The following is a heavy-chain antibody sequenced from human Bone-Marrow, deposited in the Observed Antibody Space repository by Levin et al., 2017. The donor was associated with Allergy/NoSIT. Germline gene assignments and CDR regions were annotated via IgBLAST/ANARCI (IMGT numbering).Heavy chain of an antibody. V-gene: IGHV3-74*01. CDR1: GFALTSVW. CDR2: ISENGRTI. Sequence: SCKASGFALTSVWMHWVRQVPGKGLVWVSRISENGRTINYADFVRGRFTISRDDAKNILYLQMNSLTDEDTALYYCATVVPSKAFAFDVWGQGTMVTV. CDR3: ATVVPSKAFAFDV. J-gene: IGHJ3*01. D-gene: IGHD5-12*01.